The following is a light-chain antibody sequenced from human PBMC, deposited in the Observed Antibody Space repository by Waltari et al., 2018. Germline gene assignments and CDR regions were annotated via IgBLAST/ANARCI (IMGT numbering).Light chain of an antibody. CDR3: QQYYSISVT. J-gene: IGKJ5*01. CDR1: QSVLYSSNNKNY. V-gene: IGKV4-1*01. Sequence: EIVLTQSPATLSLSPGERATLSCKSSQSVLYSSNNKNYLAWYQQKPGQPPKLLIYWASTRESGVPDRFSGSGSGTDFTLTISSLQAEDVAVYYCQQYYSISVTFGQGTRLEIK. CDR2: WAS.